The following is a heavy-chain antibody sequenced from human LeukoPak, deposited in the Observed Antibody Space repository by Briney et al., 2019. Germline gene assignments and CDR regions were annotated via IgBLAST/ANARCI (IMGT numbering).Heavy chain of an antibody. CDR3: ARDRKDYGSGSRTYYYYYMDV. CDR2: IYTSGST. Sequence: SETLSLTCTVSGGSISSYYWSWIRQPAGKGLEWIGRIYTSGSTNYNPSLKSRVAISVDTSKNQFSLKLSSVTAADTAVYYCARDRKDYGSGSRTYYYYYMDVWGKGTTVTIPS. D-gene: IGHD3-10*01. CDR1: GGSISSYY. V-gene: IGHV4-4*07. J-gene: IGHJ6*03.